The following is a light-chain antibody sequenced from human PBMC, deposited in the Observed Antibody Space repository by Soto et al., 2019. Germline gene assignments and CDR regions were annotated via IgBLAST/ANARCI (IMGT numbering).Light chain of an antibody. Sequence: QSALTQPRSVSGSPGQSVTISCTGTSSDVCAYDHVSWYQQHPGKAPKLMIHDVNQRPSGVPDRLSGSKSGNTASLTISGLQAEDEADYYCCSFAAMSGYVFGTGTKVTVL. CDR2: DVN. CDR3: CSFAAMSGYV. V-gene: IGLV2-11*01. J-gene: IGLJ1*01. CDR1: SSDVCAYDH.